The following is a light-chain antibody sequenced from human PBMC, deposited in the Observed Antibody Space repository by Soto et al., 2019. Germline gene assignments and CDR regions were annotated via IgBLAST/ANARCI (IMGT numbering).Light chain of an antibody. Sequence: DIQMTQSPSSVSASVGDRVTISCRASQGISSWLAWYQQKPGKAPKLLIYVASSLQSGVPSRFSGSGSGTDFTLTISSLQAGDEAIYHCQQYYNTPYTFGQGTNLEIK. CDR1: QGISSW. J-gene: IGKJ2*01. V-gene: IGKV1-12*01. CDR3: QQYYNTPYT. CDR2: VAS.